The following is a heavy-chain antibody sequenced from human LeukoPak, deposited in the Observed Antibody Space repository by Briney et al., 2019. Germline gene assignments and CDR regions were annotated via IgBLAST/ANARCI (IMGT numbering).Heavy chain of an antibody. CDR3: ARAFPCYYDSSGYYYAATSGPVDY. CDR1: GFTFSNYW. Sequence: GGSLRLSCAASGFTFSNYWMHWVRQAPGKGLVWVSRINSDGINTSYADSVKGRFTISRDNAKNSLYLQMNSLRAEDTAVYYCARAFPCYYDSSGYYYAATSGPVDYWGQGTLVTVSS. CDR2: INSDGINT. D-gene: IGHD3-22*01. J-gene: IGHJ4*02. V-gene: IGHV3-74*01.